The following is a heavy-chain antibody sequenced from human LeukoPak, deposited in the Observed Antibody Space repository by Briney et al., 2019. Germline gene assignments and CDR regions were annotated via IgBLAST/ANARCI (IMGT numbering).Heavy chain of an antibody. CDR3: ATYPLGERYYFDY. J-gene: IGHJ4*02. Sequence: SETLSLTCAVYGGSFSGYYWSWIRQPPGKGLEWIGEISHSGSTNYNPSLKSRVTISVDTSKNQFSLKLSSVTAADTAVYYCATYPLGERYYFDYWGQGTLVTVSS. CDR1: GGSFSGYY. CDR2: ISHSGST. V-gene: IGHV4-34*01. D-gene: IGHD2-2*02.